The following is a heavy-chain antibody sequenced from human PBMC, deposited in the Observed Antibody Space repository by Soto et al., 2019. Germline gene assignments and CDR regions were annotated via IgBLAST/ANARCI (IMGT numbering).Heavy chain of an antibody. Sequence: QVQLVESGGGVVQPGRSLRLSCAASGFTFSSYAMHWVRQAPGKGLEWVAVISYDGSNKYYADSVKGRFTISRDNSKNTLYLQMNSLRAEDTAVYYCEREVDYYDSSGYGPDAFDIWGQGTMVTVSS. D-gene: IGHD3-22*01. CDR2: ISYDGSNK. CDR1: GFTFSSYA. V-gene: IGHV3-30-3*01. CDR3: EREVDYYDSSGYGPDAFDI. J-gene: IGHJ3*02.